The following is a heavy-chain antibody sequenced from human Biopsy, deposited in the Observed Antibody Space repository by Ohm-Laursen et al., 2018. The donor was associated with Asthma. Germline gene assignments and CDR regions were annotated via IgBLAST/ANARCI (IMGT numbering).Heavy chain of an antibody. Sequence: SVKVFCKASGYPFTDYSVHWVRQAPGQGLEWMGRIDPNSGGTNYAQKFLGRVTMTRDTSVNTAFMVLSRLRSDDTAVYYCARVKIRIGAGTDRYFDLWGRGTLVTVSS. J-gene: IGHJ2*01. D-gene: IGHD3-16*02. V-gene: IGHV1-2*06. CDR2: IDPNSGGT. CDR1: GYPFTDYS. CDR3: ARVKIRIGAGTDRYFDL.